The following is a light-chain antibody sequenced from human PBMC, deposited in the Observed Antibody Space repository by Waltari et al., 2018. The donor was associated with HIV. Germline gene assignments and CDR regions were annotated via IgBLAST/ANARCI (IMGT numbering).Light chain of an antibody. CDR1: SRDVGGYDP. CDR3: CSYAGTYTYVL. CDR2: EVI. Sequence: QSALTQPRSVSGSPGQSVTLSCTGTSRDVGGYDPVSSYLQHPGKVPKLIIYEVIKRPSGVPDRFSGSKSGNTASLTISGLQTEDEADYFCCSYAGTYTYVLFGGGTKLTVL. V-gene: IGLV2-11*01. J-gene: IGLJ3*02.